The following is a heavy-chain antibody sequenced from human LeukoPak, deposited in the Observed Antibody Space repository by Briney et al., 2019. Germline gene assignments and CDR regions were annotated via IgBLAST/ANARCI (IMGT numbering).Heavy chain of an antibody. V-gene: IGHV1-2*02. CDR1: GGTFSSYA. CDR2: INPKSGGT. CDR3: AREYSWDSNWFDP. Sequence: ASVKVSCKASGGTFSSYAISWVRQAPGQGLEWMGWINPKSGGTNYAQNFQGRVTMTRDTSISTVYVELSRLRSDDTAVYYCAREYSWDSNWFDPWGQGTLVTVSS. J-gene: IGHJ5*02. D-gene: IGHD1-7*01.